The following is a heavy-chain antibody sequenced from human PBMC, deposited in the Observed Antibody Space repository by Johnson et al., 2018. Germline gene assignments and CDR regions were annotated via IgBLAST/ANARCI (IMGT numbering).Heavy chain of an antibody. J-gene: IGHJ6*02. CDR1: GLSFNNYG. Sequence: QVQLVESGGGVVQPGRSLRLSCAAPGLSFNNYGMHWVRQAPGKGLEWVAVVSHDGSTKWYADSVQGRFPIFRDNSKNTLYLQMNSLRPEDTAIYYCTKDRLSGSSGWYYYGMDVWGQGTTVTVSS. CDR3: TKDRLSGSSGWYYYGMDV. D-gene: IGHD6-19*01. V-gene: IGHV3-30*18. CDR2: VSHDGSTK.